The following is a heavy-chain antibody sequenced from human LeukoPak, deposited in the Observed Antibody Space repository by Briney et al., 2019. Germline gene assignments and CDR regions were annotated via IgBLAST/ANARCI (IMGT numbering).Heavy chain of an antibody. CDR3: ATEMVRGYSYGSPMDV. V-gene: IGHV1-24*01. D-gene: IGHD5-18*01. CDR1: GYTLTELS. CDR2: FDPEDGET. J-gene: IGHJ6*04. Sequence: ASVKVSCKVSGYTLTELSMHWVRQAPGKGLEWMGGFDPEDGETIYAQKFQGRVTMTEDTSTDTAHMELSSLRSEDTAVYYCATEMVRGYSYGSPMDVWGKGTTVTVSS.